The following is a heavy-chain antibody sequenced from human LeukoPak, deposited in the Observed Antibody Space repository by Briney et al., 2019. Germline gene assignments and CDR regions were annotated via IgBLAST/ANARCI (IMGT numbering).Heavy chain of an antibody. J-gene: IGHJ3*02. CDR1: GGSISSYY. Sequence: PSETLSLTCTVSGGSISSYYWSWIRQPAGKGLEWIGRSYSSGSTNYNPSLKSRVTTSVDTSKNQFSLKLTSVTAADTAVYYCARGGNSGAFDIWGQGTMVTVSS. D-gene: IGHD4-23*01. CDR3: ARGGNSGAFDI. CDR2: SYSSGST. V-gene: IGHV4-4*07.